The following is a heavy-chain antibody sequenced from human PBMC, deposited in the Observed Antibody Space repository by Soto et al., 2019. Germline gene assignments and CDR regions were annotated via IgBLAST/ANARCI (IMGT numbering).Heavy chain of an antibody. V-gene: IGHV3-33*01. Sequence: PGGSLRLSCAASGFTFSSYGMHWVRQAPGKGLEWVAVIWYDGSNKYYADSVKGRFTISRDNSKNTLYLQMNSLRAEDTAVYYCARDGDILTGYGAFDIWGQGTMVTVSS. CDR3: ARDGDILTGYGAFDI. J-gene: IGHJ3*02. CDR1: GFTFSSYG. D-gene: IGHD3-9*01. CDR2: IWYDGSNK.